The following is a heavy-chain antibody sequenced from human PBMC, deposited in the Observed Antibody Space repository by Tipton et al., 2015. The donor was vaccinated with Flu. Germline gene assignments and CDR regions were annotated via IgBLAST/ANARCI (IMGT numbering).Heavy chain of an antibody. CDR2: LYRDGTS. V-gene: IGHV4/OR15-8*02. D-gene: IGHD3-3*02. J-gene: IGHJ5*01. CDR3: VRYVQGMYGVVIKDRLDS. Sequence: TLSLTCTVSSGSVSDRNWWAWVRQAPGKGPEYIGRLYRDGTSDYNKSLRSRVAISMDKSKNVVSLKMTSVSAADTAVYYCVRYVQGMYGVVIKDRLDSWGQGIEVTVSS. CDR1: SGSVSDRNW.